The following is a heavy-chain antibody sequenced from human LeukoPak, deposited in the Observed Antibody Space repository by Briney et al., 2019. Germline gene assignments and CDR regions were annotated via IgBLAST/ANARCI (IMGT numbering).Heavy chain of an antibody. J-gene: IGHJ3*02. Sequence: SVKVSCKASGYTFTNYGFSWVRQAPGQGLEWMGRIIPILGIANYAQKFQGRVTITADKSTSTAYMELSSLRSEDTAVYYCARDFTQTVEMATIDAFDIWGQGTMVTVSS. CDR3: ARDFTQTVEMATIDAFDI. V-gene: IGHV1-69*04. D-gene: IGHD5-24*01. CDR2: IIPILGIA. CDR1: GYTFTNYG.